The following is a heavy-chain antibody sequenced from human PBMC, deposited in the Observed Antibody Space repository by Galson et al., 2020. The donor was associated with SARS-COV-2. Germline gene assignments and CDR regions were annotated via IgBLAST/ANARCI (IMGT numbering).Heavy chain of an antibody. V-gene: IGHV4-30-2*01. Sequence: SETLSLTCAVSGGSISSGGYFWTWIRQPPGKGLEWIGYVYHSGATHYNPSLKSRLTISMDRSKNQLSLKLTAVTAADTAVYYCARRYTYGLSPYWYFDVWGRGTLVTVSS. D-gene: IGHD5-18*01. CDR1: GGSISSGGYF. CDR2: VYHSGAT. CDR3: ARRYTYGLSPYWYFDV. J-gene: IGHJ2*01.